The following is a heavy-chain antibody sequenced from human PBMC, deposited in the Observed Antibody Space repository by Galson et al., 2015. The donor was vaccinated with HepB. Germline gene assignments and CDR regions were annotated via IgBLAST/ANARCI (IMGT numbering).Heavy chain of an antibody. V-gene: IGHV1-2*02. D-gene: IGHD5-24*01. CDR3: ASGPKNALEMASPDWYFDL. CDR2: INPNSDGT. J-gene: IGHJ2*01. CDR1: GYTFTGYY. Sequence: SVKVSCKASGYTFTGYYMHWVRQAPGQGLEWMGWINPNSDGTNYAQKFQGRVTMTRDTSISTAYMELSRLRSDDTAVYYCASGPKNALEMASPDWYFDLWGRGTLVTVSS.